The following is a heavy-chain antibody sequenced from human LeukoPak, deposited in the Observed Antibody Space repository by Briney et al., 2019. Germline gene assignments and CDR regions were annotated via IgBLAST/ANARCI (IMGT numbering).Heavy chain of an antibody. CDR1: GYAFTGYY. Sequence: ASVKVSCKASGYAFTGYYMHWVRQAPGQGPEWMGWINPNSGGTNYAQEFQGRVTMTRDTSINTAYMELSNLRSDDTAVYYCARDRGYCSGGSCYFDYWGQGTLVTVSS. V-gene: IGHV1-2*02. D-gene: IGHD2-15*01. J-gene: IGHJ4*02. CDR3: ARDRGYCSGGSCYFDY. CDR2: INPNSGGT.